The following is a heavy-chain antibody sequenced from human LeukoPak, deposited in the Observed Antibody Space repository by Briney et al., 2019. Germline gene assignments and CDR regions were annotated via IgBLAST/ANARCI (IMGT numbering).Heavy chain of an antibody. CDR3: ARAHYYGSGSYRAYYYGMDV. V-gene: IGHV4-31*03. Sequence: SQTLSLTCTVSGGSISSGGYYWSWIRQHPGKGLEWIGYIYYSGSTYYNPSLKSRVTISVDTSKNQFSLKLSSVTAADTAVYYCARAHYYGSGSYRAYYYGMDVWGQGTTVTVSS. D-gene: IGHD3-10*01. CDR1: GGSISSGGYY. CDR2: IYYSGST. J-gene: IGHJ6*02.